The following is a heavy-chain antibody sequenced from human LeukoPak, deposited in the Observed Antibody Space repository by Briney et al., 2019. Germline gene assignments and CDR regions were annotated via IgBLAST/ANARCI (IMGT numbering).Heavy chain of an antibody. CDR3: ARHCCSGPAKRVFDI. CDR1: GGSIISSDYH. Sequence: SETLSLTCTVSGGSIISSDYHWGWVRQPPGKGLEWIGTISYSGNTDYNPSLRSRVTISVDTSNNQFSLRLGSVTAADTAVYHCARHCCSGPAKRVFDIWGQGAMVTVSS. CDR2: ISYSGNT. D-gene: IGHD2-15*01. J-gene: IGHJ3*02. V-gene: IGHV4-39*01.